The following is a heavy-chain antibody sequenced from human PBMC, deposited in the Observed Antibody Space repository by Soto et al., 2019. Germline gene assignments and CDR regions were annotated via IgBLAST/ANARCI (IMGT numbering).Heavy chain of an antibody. CDR1: GFTFSSYA. CDR3: AKGGLGYSGYDFPYYYYGMDA. V-gene: IGHV3-23*01. D-gene: IGHD5-12*01. Sequence: GGSLRLSCAASGFTFSSYAMSWVRQAPGKGLEWVSAISGSGGSTYYADSVKGRFTISRDNSKNTLYLQMNSLRAEDTAVYYCAKGGLGYSGYDFPYYYYGMDAWGQGTTVTVSS. CDR2: ISGSGGST. J-gene: IGHJ6*02.